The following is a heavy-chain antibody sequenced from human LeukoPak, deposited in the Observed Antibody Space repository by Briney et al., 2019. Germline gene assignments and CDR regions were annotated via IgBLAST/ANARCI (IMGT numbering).Heavy chain of an antibody. V-gene: IGHV3-23*01. Sequence: QPGGSLRLSCAASGFTFSTNAMSWVRQAPGKGLEWVSVITNGGSNTHYADSVKGRFTISRDNSKNTLYLQMNGLRAEDTAVYYCAKQGDDFLTAFYTWGQGTLVTVSS. D-gene: IGHD3-9*01. CDR1: GFTFSTNA. CDR3: AKQGDDFLTAFYT. J-gene: IGHJ4*02. CDR2: ITNGGSNT.